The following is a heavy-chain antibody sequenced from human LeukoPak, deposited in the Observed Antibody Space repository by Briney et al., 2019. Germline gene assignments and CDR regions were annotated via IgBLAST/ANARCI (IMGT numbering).Heavy chain of an antibody. V-gene: IGHV3-74*01. D-gene: IGHD2-21*01. CDR2: INTDGSST. J-gene: IGHJ4*02. Sequence: GGSLRLSCAASGFTFTSYWMYWVRQAPGKGLVWVSRINTDGSSTSYADSVMGRFTISRDNPKDTLYLQMNSLRAEDTAVYYCARDDWKFGGHSNYWGQGTLVTVSS. CDR3: ARDDWKFGGHSNY. CDR1: GFTFTSYW.